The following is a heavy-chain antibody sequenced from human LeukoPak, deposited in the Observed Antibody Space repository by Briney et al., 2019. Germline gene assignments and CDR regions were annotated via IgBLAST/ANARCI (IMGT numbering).Heavy chain of an antibody. D-gene: IGHD3-9*01. CDR3: ARDYPLDWLYDN. V-gene: IGHV3-7*01. CDR1: GFTFSSFW. Sequence: PGGSLRLSCAASGFTFSSFWMSWVRQAPGKGLEWVANIKQDGSEKYYVDSVKGRFTISRDNAKNSLYLQMKSLRAEDTAVYYCARDYPLDWLYDNWGQGTLVTVSS. CDR2: IKQDGSEK. J-gene: IGHJ4*02.